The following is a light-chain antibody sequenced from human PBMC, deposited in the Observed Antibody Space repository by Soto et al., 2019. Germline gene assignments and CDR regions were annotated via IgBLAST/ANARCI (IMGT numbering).Light chain of an antibody. V-gene: IGLV2-14*03. CDR1: SSDVGGYNF. J-gene: IGLJ1*01. CDR3: SSYTTSSTVV. CDR2: EVS. Sequence: QSALTQPASVFGSPGQSITISWTGTSSDVGGYNFVSWYQQHPGKAPKLMIYEVSNRPSGVSNRFSGSKSGNTASLTISGLQPEDEADYYCSSYTTSSTVVFGTGTKVTVL.